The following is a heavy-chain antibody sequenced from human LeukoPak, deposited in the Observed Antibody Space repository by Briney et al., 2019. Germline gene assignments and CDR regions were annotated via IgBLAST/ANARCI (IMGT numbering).Heavy chain of an antibody. D-gene: IGHD4/OR15-4a*01. Sequence: GGSLRLSCAASGFTFSSYGMTWVRQAPGKGLEWVSLIYSGGSTYYADSVKGRFTISRDNSKNTLYLQMNSLRAEDTAVYYCARRAGAYSHPYDYWGQGTLVTVSS. V-gene: IGHV3-66*04. J-gene: IGHJ4*02. CDR2: IYSGGST. CDR3: ARRAGAYSHPYDY. CDR1: GFTFSSYG.